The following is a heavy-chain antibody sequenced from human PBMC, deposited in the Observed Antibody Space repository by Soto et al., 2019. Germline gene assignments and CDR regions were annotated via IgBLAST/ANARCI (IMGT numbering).Heavy chain of an antibody. CDR1: GFTFSSYA. CDR3: AKDQGDCSSTSCYNFDY. D-gene: IGHD2-2*02. V-gene: IGHV3-23*01. Sequence: EVQLLESGGGLVQPGGSLRLSCAASGFTFSSYAMSWVRQAPGKGLEWVSAISGSGGSTYYADSVKGRFTISRDNSKNTLYLQMNSLRAEDTAVYYCAKDQGDCSSTSCYNFDYWGQGTLVTVSS. CDR2: ISGSGGST. J-gene: IGHJ4*02.